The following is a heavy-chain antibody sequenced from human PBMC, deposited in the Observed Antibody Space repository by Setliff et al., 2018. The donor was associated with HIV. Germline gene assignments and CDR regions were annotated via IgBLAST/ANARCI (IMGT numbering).Heavy chain of an antibody. J-gene: IGHJ4*02. Sequence: ASVKVSCKVSAYSLIALSIDWVRQTPEKGLEWMGRFNRDYRGTNYLPDLQDRIYSPHFQGRFSMTEDASTDTAYMELSNLTSQDTGIYFCAGDQLLLRGTYADYWGQGTLVTVSS. CDR2: FNRDYRGTNYLPDLQDR. V-gene: IGHV1-24*01. CDR3: AGDQLLLRGTYADY. CDR1: AYSLIALS. D-gene: IGHD1-26*01.